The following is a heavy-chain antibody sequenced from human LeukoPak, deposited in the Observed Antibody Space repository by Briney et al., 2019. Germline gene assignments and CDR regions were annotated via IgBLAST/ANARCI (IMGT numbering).Heavy chain of an antibody. Sequence: GGSLRLSCAVSGFTFSGFWMSWSRQAPGKGLEWVASINSDGSEGYYADVVKGRFTISRDNAKNSLYLQINSLRAEDTAVYYCARSSYSSSSSVWGQGTIVTVSS. CDR3: ARSSYSSSSSV. V-gene: IGHV3-7*03. D-gene: IGHD6-6*01. J-gene: IGHJ3*01. CDR2: INSDGSEG. CDR1: GFTFSGFW.